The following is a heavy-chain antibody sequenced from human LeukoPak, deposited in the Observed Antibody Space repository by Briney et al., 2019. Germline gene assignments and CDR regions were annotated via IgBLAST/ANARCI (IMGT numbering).Heavy chain of an antibody. Sequence: SETLSLTCTVSGGSISSYYWSWIRQPPGKELEWIGYIHYSGSTNYNPPLKSRVTMSVDTSKNQFSLKLTSVTAADTAVYYCARGGSSSSWPFYYWGQGTLVTVSS. CDR2: IHYSGST. V-gene: IGHV4-59*01. CDR3: ARGGSSSSWPFYY. D-gene: IGHD6-13*01. J-gene: IGHJ4*02. CDR1: GGSISSYY.